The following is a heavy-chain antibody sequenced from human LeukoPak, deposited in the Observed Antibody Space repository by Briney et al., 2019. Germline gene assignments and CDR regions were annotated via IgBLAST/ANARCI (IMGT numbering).Heavy chain of an antibody. CDR2: ISGSGGST. J-gene: IGHJ4*02. CDR1: GGSISSYY. CDR3: AKGRSIAVAGITGFSFDY. Sequence: PSETLSLTCTVSGGSISSYYWSWIRQPPGKGLEWVSAISGSGGSTYYADSVKGRFTISRDNSKNTLYLQMNSLRAEDTAVYYCAKGRSIAVAGITGFSFDYWGQGTLVTVSS. V-gene: IGHV3-23*01. D-gene: IGHD6-19*01.